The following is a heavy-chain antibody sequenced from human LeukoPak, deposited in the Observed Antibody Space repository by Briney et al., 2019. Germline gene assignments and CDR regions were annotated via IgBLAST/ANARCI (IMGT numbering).Heavy chain of an antibody. CDR2: IYYSGST. Sequence: SETLSLTCTVSGGSISSYYWSWIRQPPGKGLEWIGYIYYSGSTNYNPSLKSRVTISVDTSKNQFSLKLSSVTAADTAVYYCARAGSYYLSYAFDIWGQGTMVTVSS. CDR3: ARAGSYYLSYAFDI. CDR1: GGSISSYY. V-gene: IGHV4-59*01. D-gene: IGHD1-26*01. J-gene: IGHJ3*02.